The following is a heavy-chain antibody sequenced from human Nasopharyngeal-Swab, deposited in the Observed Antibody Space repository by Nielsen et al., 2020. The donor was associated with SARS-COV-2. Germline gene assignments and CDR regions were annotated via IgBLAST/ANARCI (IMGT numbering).Heavy chain of an antibody. CDR1: GGSISSYY. J-gene: IGHJ5*02. CDR3: ARYSGSYYWFDP. V-gene: IGHV4-59*01. CDR2: IYYSGST. Sequence: SETLSLTCTVSGGSISSYYWSWIRQPPGKGLEWIGYIYYSGSTNYNPSLKSRVTISVDTPKNQFSLKLSSVTAADTAVYYCARYSGSYYWFDPWGQGTLVTVSS. D-gene: IGHD1-26*01.